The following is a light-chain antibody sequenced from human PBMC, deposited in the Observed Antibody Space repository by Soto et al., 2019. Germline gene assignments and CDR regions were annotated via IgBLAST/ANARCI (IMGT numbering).Light chain of an antibody. J-gene: IGKJ2*01. V-gene: IGKV1-33*01. CDR3: QQYDNLPYT. CDR2: DAS. Sequence: DIQMTQSPSSLSASVGDRVTITCQASQDISNYLNWYQQKAGKAPKLLIYDASNLETGVPSRFSGSGSGTDFTFTISSLQPEDIATCYCQQYDNLPYTYGQGTKLEIK. CDR1: QDISNY.